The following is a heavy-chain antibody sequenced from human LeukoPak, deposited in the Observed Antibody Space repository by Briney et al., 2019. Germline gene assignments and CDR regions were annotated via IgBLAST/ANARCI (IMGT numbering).Heavy chain of an antibody. CDR3: ARDASYDYFDY. J-gene: IGHJ4*02. D-gene: IGHD3-16*01. V-gene: IGHV3-21*01. CDR1: GFTFSSYS. Sequence: PGGSLRLSCAASGFTFSSYSMNWIRQAPGKGLEWVSSISSSSSYIYYADSVKGRFTISRDNAKNSLYLQVNSLRAEDTAVYYCARDASYDYFDYWGQGTLVTVSS. CDR2: ISSSSSYI.